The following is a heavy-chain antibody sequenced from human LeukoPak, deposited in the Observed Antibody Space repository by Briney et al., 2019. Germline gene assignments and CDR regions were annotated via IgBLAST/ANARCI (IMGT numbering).Heavy chain of an antibody. CDR3: ARDYYDSSGYGGFYYYYYGMDV. D-gene: IGHD3-22*01. V-gene: IGHV1-8*01. J-gene: IGHJ6*02. Sequence: ASVRVSCKASGYTSTSYDINWVRQATGQGLEWMGWMNPNSGNTGYAQKFQGRVTMTRNTSISTAYMELSSLRSEDTAVYYCARDYYDSSGYGGFYYYYYGMDVWGQGTTVTVSS. CDR1: GYTSTSYD. CDR2: MNPNSGNT.